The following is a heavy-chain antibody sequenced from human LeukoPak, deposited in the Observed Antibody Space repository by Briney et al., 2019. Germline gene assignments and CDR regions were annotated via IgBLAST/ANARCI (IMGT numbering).Heavy chain of an antibody. J-gene: IGHJ6*03. CDR2: INPNNGGT. CDR1: GYSFTDYF. V-gene: IGHV1-2*02. CDR3: ARDLQLERHDYYYYYMDV. D-gene: IGHD1-1*01. Sequence: ASMKVSCKASGYSFTDYFMHWVRQAPGQGLEWMGWINPNNGGTNYAQNFQGRVTMTRDTSISTAYKELHRLRSDDTAVYYCARDLQLERHDYYYYYMDVWGQGTTVTVSS.